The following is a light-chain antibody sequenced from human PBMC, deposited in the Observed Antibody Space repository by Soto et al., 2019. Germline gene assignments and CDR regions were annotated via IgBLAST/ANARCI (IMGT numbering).Light chain of an antibody. CDR1: SSDVGRYDR. CDR2: EVT. J-gene: IGLJ1*01. Sequence: QSALTQPPSVSGSPGQSVTISCTGTSSDVGRYDRVSWYQQSPGTAPKLIIYEVTNRPSGVSDRFSGSKSGNTASLTISGLQAEDEADYYCSSYTSSSPYIFGTGTKVTVL. CDR3: SSYTSSSPYI. V-gene: IGLV2-18*02.